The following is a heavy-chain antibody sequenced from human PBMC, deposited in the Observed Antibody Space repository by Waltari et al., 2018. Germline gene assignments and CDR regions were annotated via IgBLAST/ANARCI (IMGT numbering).Heavy chain of an antibody. D-gene: IGHD3-10*01. J-gene: IGHJ4*02. CDR1: GFTFNNYA. CDR2: IYGGGGA. Sequence: EVQLLESGGGLIPPGGSLTLSCAASGFTFNNYAMNWIRQAQGKGREWVSVIYGGGGAYYADSVKGRFTISRDNSKNTLYLQMSSLRLEDTAVYYCAKETAYGYYFDNWGQGTLVSVSS. CDR3: AKETAYGYYFDN. V-gene: IGHV3-23*03.